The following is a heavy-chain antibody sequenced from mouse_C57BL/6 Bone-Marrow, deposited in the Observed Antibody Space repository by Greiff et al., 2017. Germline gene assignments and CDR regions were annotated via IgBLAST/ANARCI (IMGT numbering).Heavy chain of an antibody. CDR2: IDPSDSYT. CDR1: GYTFTSYW. Sequence: QVQLQQPGAELVMPGASVKLSCTASGYTFTSYWMHWVKQRPGQGLEWIGEIDPSDSYTNYNQKFRGKSTLTVDKSSSTAYMQLSSLTSEDSAVYYCARGEGYDGYPGDYFDYWGQGTTLTVSS. CDR3: ARGEGYDGYPGDYFDY. V-gene: IGHV1-69*01. J-gene: IGHJ2*01. D-gene: IGHD2-3*01.